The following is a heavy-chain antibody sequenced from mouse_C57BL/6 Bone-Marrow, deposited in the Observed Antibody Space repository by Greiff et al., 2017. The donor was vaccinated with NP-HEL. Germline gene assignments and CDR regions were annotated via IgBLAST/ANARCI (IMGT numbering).Heavy chain of an antibody. J-gene: IGHJ3*01. Sequence: EVHLVESGGGLVQPGGSLKLSCAASGFTFSDYYMYWVRQTPEKRLEWVAYISNGGGSTYYPDTVKGRFTISRDNAKNTLYLQMSRLKSEDTAMYYCARGGNGPWFAYWGQGTLVTVSA. CDR3: ARGGNGPWFAY. CDR2: ISNGGGST. CDR1: GFTFSDYY. D-gene: IGHD2-1*01. V-gene: IGHV5-12*01.